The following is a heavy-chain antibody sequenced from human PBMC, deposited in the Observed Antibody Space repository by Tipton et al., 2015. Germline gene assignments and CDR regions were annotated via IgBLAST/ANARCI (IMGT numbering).Heavy chain of an antibody. V-gene: IGHV1-69*13. CDR1: GATFSNYA. J-gene: IGHJ4*02. CDR2: IVPIFGTP. Sequence: QLVQSGAEVKKPGASVKVSCKASGATFSNYAIIWVRQAPGQGLEWMGGIVPIFGTPNYAQKFQGRVTITADDSTSTAYMDLSSLTSDDTAVYYCARSNYDLLTGYSRSFDYWGRGTLVTVSS. CDR3: ARSNYDLLTGYSRSFDY. D-gene: IGHD3-9*01.